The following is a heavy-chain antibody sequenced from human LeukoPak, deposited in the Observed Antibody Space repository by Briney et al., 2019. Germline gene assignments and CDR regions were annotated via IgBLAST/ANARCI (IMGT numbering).Heavy chain of an antibody. CDR2: ISGSGGST. CDR1: GFTFSSYA. Sequence: GGSLRLSCAASGFTFSSYAMSWVRQAPGKGLEWVSAISGSGGSTYYADSVKGRFTISRDNSKNTLYLQMNSLRAEDTAVYYCARDQYFWSGYSTPAGDYWGQGTLVTVSS. J-gene: IGHJ4*02. V-gene: IGHV3-23*01. CDR3: ARDQYFWSGYSTPAGDY. D-gene: IGHD3-3*01.